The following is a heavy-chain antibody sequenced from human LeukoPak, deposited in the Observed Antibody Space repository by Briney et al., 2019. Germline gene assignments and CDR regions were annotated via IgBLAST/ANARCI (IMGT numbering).Heavy chain of an antibody. D-gene: IGHD5-12*01. Sequence: GSLRLSCAASGFTFISYWMHWVCQAPGKGLVWVSRINSDGSSITYAESVKCRCTISRDNARNTLYLQMNSLRVEDTAVYYCAREGRVSGYDFDCWGQGTLVTVSS. V-gene: IGHV3-74*03. CDR1: GFTFISYW. CDR2: INSDGSSI. J-gene: IGHJ4*02. CDR3: AREGRVSGYDFDC.